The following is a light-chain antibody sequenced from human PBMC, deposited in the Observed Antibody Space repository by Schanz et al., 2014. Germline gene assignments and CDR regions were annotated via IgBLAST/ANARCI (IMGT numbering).Light chain of an antibody. CDR1: SSDVGGYNY. J-gene: IGLJ2*01. Sequence: QSALTQPRSVSGSPGQSVTISCTGTSSDVGGYNYVSWYQHHPGKAPKLMIYDVNNRPSGVSDRFSGSKSGNTASLTISGLQAEDEADYYCSSYTSSSTLVFGGGTKLTVL. CDR3: SSYTSSSTLV. CDR2: DVN. V-gene: IGLV2-14*03.